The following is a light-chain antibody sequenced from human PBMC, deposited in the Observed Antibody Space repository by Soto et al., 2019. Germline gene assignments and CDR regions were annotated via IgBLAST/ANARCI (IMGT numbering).Light chain of an antibody. Sequence: SYVLTQPPSVSVAPGQTATITCGGNNIGSKSVQWYQQRPGQAPVLVVYDDSDRPSGIPERFSGSNSGNTATLTISRVEVGDEADFYCQVWDSRSDPSRVFGGGTKLTVL. CDR1: NIGSKS. J-gene: IGLJ3*02. CDR3: QVWDSRSDPSRV. V-gene: IGLV3-21*02. CDR2: DDS.